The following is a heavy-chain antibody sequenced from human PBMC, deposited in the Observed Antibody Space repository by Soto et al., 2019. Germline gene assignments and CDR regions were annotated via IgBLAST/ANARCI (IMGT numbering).Heavy chain of an antibody. CDR2: IGGSAESA. D-gene: IGHD2-2*01. Sequence: EVQLSESGGGLVQPGGSLRVSCAASGFTFSTYAMSWVRQAPGKGLEWVSAIGGSAESAYYGDSVKGRFTISRDNSKNTVYLQMNSLRAEDTAVYYCAVHCSTSSCSYWGHGTLVTVSS. V-gene: IGHV3-23*01. J-gene: IGHJ4*01. CDR3: AVHCSTSSCSY. CDR1: GFTFSTYA.